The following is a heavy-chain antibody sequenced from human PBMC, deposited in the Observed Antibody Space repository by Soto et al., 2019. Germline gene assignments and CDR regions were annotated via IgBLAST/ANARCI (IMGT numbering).Heavy chain of an antibody. J-gene: IGHJ4*02. CDR1: GYTFTSYA. CDR3: ARDFPQLGPHDY. D-gene: IGHD1-1*01. Sequence: QVQLVQSGAEVKKPGASVKVSCKAYGYTFTSYAMHWVRQAPGQRLEWMGWINAGNGNTKYSQKFQGRVTITRDTSASTAYMELSSLRSEDTAVYYCARDFPQLGPHDYWGQGTLVTVSS. CDR2: INAGNGNT. V-gene: IGHV1-3*01.